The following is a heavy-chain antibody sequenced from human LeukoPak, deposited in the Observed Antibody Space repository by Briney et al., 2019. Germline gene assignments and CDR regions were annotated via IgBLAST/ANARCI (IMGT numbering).Heavy chain of an antibody. D-gene: IGHD1-1*01. J-gene: IGHJ4*02. CDR3: ARGTTALDY. CDR2: IYTTGST. CDR1: GGSISSGSYY. Sequence: TSETLSLTCTVSGGSISSGSYYWSWIRQPAGKGLEWIGRIYTTGSTNYNPSLKSRVTISVDTSKNQFSLKLSSVTAADTAVYYCARGTTALDYWGQGTLVTVSS. V-gene: IGHV4-61*02.